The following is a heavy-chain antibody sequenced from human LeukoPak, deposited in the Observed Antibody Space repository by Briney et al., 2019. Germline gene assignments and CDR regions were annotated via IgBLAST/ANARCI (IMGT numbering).Heavy chain of an antibody. CDR3: ARDLRAFRDGYKNPNYYLDY. Sequence: ASVKVSCKASGYTFTSYGISWVRQAPGQGLEWMGWFSAYNGNTKYAQKLQGRVTTTTDTSTRTAYMELRSLRSDDTAVYYCARDLRAFRDGYKNPNYYLDYWGQGTLVTVSS. CDR2: FSAYNGNT. D-gene: IGHD5-24*01. CDR1: GYTFTSYG. J-gene: IGHJ4*02. V-gene: IGHV1-18*01.